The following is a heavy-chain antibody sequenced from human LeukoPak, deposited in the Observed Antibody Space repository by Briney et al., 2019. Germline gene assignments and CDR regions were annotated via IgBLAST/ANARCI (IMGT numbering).Heavy chain of an antibody. V-gene: IGHV3-23*01. CDR2: ISGSGSGGNT. CDR1: GVTLSSYA. Sequence: GGSLRLSCAASGVTLSSYAMSWARQAPGKGLEWVSGISGSGSGGNTYYADSVKGRFTISRDSSKNTVFLQMNSLRVEDTAVYYCARELSQIVWGGLDYGGQGTLVSVSS. J-gene: IGHJ4*02. CDR3: ARELSQIVWGGLDY. D-gene: IGHD2-21*01.